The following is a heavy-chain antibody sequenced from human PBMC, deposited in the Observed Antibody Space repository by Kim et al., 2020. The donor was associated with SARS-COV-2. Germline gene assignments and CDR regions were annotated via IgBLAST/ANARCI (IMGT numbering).Heavy chain of an antibody. J-gene: IGHJ1*01. CDR3: ARGSANYVLFFPGYFQH. D-gene: IGHD3-10*02. V-gene: IGHV4-34*01. Sequence: LKSRVTISVDTSKNQFSLKLSSVTAADTAVYYCARGSANYVLFFPGYFQHWGQGTLVTVSS.